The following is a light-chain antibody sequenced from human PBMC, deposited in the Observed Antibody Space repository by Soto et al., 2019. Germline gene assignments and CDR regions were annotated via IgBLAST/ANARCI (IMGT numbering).Light chain of an antibody. CDR1: QNINSW. Sequence: DLQMTQSPSTLSASVGDRVTITCRASQNINSWLAWYQQKPGKAPKLLIYKASSLETGVPSRFSGSGSGTEFTLTINSLQPDDFATYYCQQYNSHYTFGQGTKLEIK. CDR3: QQYNSHYT. CDR2: KAS. V-gene: IGKV1-5*03. J-gene: IGKJ2*01.